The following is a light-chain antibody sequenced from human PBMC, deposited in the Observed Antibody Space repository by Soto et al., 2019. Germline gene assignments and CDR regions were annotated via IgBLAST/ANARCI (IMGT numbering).Light chain of an antibody. J-gene: IGKJ1*01. CDR3: QQYGSSPRT. CDR1: QSVSSNY. V-gene: IGKV3-20*01. CDR2: GAS. Sequence: EIVLTQSPGTLSLSPGERATLSCRASQSVSSNYLARYQHKPGQAPRLLIYGASRGATGIPDRFSGSGSGADFTLTISRLEPEDFAVYYCQQYGSSPRTFGQGTKVEIK.